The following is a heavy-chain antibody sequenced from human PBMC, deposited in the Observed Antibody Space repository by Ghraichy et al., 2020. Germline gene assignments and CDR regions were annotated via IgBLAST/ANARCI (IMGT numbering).Heavy chain of an antibody. CDR2: IGGTTSTI. D-gene: IGHD1-20*01. CDR1: GFTFGSYS. V-gene: IGHV3-48*02. J-gene: IGHJ4*02. CDR3: VRDLVLSGTLWH. Sequence: GGSPRLSCAASGFTFGSYSMNWVRQAPGKGLEWVSYIGGTTSTIYYADSVKGRFTISRDNAKSSLYLQMDSLRDDDTAVYYCVRDLVLSGTLWHWGQGTLVTVSS.